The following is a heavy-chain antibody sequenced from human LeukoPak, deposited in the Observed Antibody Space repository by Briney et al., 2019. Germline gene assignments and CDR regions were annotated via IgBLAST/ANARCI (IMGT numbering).Heavy chain of an antibody. CDR3: ARGRSSGLQYYFDY. Sequence: GRSLRLSCAASGFTFSSYGMHWVRQAPGKGLEWVAVISYDGSNKYYADSVKGRFTISRDNSKNTLYPQMNSLRAEDTAVYYCARGRSSGLQYYFDYWGQGTLVTVSS. D-gene: IGHD6-19*01. CDR2: ISYDGSNK. J-gene: IGHJ4*02. V-gene: IGHV3-30*03. CDR1: GFTFSSYG.